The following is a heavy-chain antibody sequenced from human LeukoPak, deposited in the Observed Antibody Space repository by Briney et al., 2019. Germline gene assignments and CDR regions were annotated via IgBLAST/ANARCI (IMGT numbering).Heavy chain of an antibody. J-gene: IGHJ6*02. V-gene: IGHV3-30-3*01. CDR2: ISYDGSNK. CDR1: GFTFSRSW. Sequence: GGSLRLSCAASGFTFSRSWMTWVRQAPGKGLEWVAVISYDGSNKYYADSVKGRFTISRDNSKNTLYLQMNSLRAEDTAVYYCAREMVTMIVVVRTSYGMDVWGQGTTVTVSS. CDR3: AREMVTMIVVVRTSYGMDV. D-gene: IGHD3-22*01.